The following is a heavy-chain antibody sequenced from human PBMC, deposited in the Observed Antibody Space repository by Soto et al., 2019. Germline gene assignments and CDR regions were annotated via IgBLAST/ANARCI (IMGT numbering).Heavy chain of an antibody. CDR2: MNPNSGNT. CDR1: GYTFTSYD. V-gene: IGHV1-8*01. Sequence: QVQLVQSGAEVKKPGASVKVSCKASGYTFTSYDINWVRQATGQGLEWMGWMNPNSGNTGYAQKFQGRVTMTRNTSISTAYMELSSLRSEDTAVYYCARGGRIAATDYYYYSDMDVWGKGTPVTVSS. CDR3: ARGGRIAATDYYYYSDMDV. J-gene: IGHJ6*03. D-gene: IGHD6-13*01.